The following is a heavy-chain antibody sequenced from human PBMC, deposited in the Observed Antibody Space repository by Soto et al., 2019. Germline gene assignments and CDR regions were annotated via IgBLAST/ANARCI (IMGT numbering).Heavy chain of an antibody. CDR3: ARENHSYGYNWFDP. CDR2: ISYSGST. V-gene: IGHV4-59*01. Sequence: SETLSLTCTVSSDSISSYYWSWIRQPPGKRLEWIGYISYSGSTDYNPSLKSRVTISVDTSKNQFSLKLSSVTAADTAVYYCARENHSYGYNWFDPWGQGTLVTVSS. CDR1: SDSISSYY. J-gene: IGHJ5*02. D-gene: IGHD5-18*01.